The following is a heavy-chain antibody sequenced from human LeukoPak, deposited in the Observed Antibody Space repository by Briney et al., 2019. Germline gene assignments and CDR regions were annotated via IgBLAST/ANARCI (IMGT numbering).Heavy chain of an antibody. CDR2: IIPIFGTA. D-gene: IGHD4-17*01. CDR3: ARDIGVRYGYYYGMDV. CDR1: GGTFSSYA. Sequence: SVKVSCKASGGTFSSYAISWVRQAPGQGLEWMGGIIPIFGTANYAQKFQGRVTITADESTSTAYMELSSLRSEDTAVYYCARDIGVRYGYYYGMDVWGQGTTVTVSS. J-gene: IGHJ6*02. V-gene: IGHV1-69*13.